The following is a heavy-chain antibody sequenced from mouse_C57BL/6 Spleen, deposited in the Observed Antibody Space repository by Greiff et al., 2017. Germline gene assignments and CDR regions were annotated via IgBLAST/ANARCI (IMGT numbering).Heavy chain of an antibody. CDR3: ARGPYYYGSSYWFAY. Sequence: QVQLQQSGAELVKPGASVKISCKASGYAFSSYWMNWVKQRPGKGLEWIGQLYPGDGDTNYNGKFKGKATLTADKSSSTAYMQLSSLTSEDSAVYFCARGPYYYGSSYWFAYWGQGTLVTVSA. CDR2: LYPGDGDT. J-gene: IGHJ3*01. V-gene: IGHV1-80*01. D-gene: IGHD1-1*01. CDR1: GYAFSSYW.